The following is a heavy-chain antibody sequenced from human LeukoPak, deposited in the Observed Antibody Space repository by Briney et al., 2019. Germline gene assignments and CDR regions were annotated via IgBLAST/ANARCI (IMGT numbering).Heavy chain of an antibody. CDR1: GYSFTSYW. D-gene: IGHD5-24*01. V-gene: IGHV5-51*01. J-gene: IGHJ4*02. Sequence: GESLKISCKGSGYSFTSYWIGWVRQMPGKGLEWMGIIYPGDSETKYSPSFQGQVTISADKSISTAYLQWSSLKASDTAMFYCAVTWELPHQMPAYWGQGTLVTVSS. CDR2: IYPGDSET. CDR3: AVTWELPHQMPAY.